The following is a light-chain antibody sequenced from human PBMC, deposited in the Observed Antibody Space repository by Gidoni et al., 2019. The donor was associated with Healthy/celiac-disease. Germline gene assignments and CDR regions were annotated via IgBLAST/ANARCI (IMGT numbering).Light chain of an antibody. CDR2: GAS. J-gene: IGKJ4*01. CDR1: QSVSSN. V-gene: IGKV3-15*01. CDR3: QQYNNWPLLT. Sequence: EIVMTQSPATLSVSPGERATLSCRASQSVSSNLAWDQQKPGQAPRLLIYGASTRATGIPARFSGSGSGTEFTLTISSLQSEDFAVYYCQQYNNWPLLTFXGXTKVEIK.